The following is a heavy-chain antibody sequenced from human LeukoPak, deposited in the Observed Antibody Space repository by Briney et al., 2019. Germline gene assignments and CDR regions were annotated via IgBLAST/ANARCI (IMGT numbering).Heavy chain of an antibody. CDR1: GFTFSNAW. Sequence: GGSLRLSCAASGFTFSNAWMSWVRQAPGKGLEWVGRIKSKTDGGTTDYAAPVKGRFTISRDDSKNTLYLQMNSLRAEDTAVYYCARDLYADHFDYWGQGTLVTVSS. J-gene: IGHJ4*02. CDR3: ARDLYADHFDY. D-gene: IGHD3-16*01. V-gene: IGHV3-15*01. CDR2: IKSKTDGGTT.